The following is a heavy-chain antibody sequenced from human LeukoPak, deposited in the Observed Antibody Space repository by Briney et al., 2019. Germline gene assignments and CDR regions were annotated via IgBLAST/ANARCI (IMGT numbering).Heavy chain of an antibody. D-gene: IGHD2-15*01. Sequence: ASVKVSCKASGYTFTSYGISWVRQAPGQGLEWMGWISAYNGNTNYAQKLQGRVTMTTDTSTSTAYMELRSLRSDDTAVYYCARDSGAEYCSGGSCYYGYWGQGTLVTVSS. J-gene: IGHJ4*02. CDR1: GYTFTSYG. CDR3: ARDSGAEYCSGGSCYYGY. V-gene: IGHV1-18*01. CDR2: ISAYNGNT.